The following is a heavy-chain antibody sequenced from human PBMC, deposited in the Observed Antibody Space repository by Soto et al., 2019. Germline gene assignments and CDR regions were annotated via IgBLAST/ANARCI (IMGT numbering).Heavy chain of an antibody. CDR1: GGSFSGYY. CDR3: ARGPEYYYGGSGYVDY. D-gene: IGHD3-22*01. Sequence: QVQLQQWGAGLLKPSETLSLTCAVYGGSFSGYYWNWIRQPPGKGPEWIGEINHGGSTSYNPSLKSRVTISLDTSKNHFSLKLNSVTAADTSVYYCARGPEYYYGGSGYVDYWGQGTLVTVSS. CDR2: INHGGST. V-gene: IGHV4-34*01. J-gene: IGHJ4*02.